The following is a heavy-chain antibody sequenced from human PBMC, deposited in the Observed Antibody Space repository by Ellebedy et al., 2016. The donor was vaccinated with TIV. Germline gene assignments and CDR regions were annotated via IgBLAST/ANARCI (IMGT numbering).Heavy chain of an antibody. J-gene: IGHJ5*02. D-gene: IGHD3-10*01. V-gene: IGHV4-39*01. CDR3: ARWFGELLYVRWFDP. CDR2: IYYSGMT. CDR1: GGSISRSSYY. Sequence: SETLSLTCTVSGGSISRSSYYWGWIRQPPEKGLEWIGSIYYSGMTYYNSSLKSRVSISVDTSKNQFSLRLTSVTAAETAVYYCARWFGELLYVRWFDPWGQGTLVTVSS.